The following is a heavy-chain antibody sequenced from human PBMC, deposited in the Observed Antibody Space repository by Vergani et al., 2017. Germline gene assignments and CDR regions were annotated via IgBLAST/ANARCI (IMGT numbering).Heavy chain of an antibody. J-gene: IGHJ6*03. CDR3: ARDRGRVRGTTSNYYCMDV. CDR2: IYYSGST. Sequence: QVQLQESGPGLVKPSETLSLTCTVSGGSLSSYYWRWIRQPPGKGLEWIGYIYYSGSTNYNPPLKSRVTISVDTSKNQFSLKLSSVTAADTAVYYCARDRGRVRGTTSNYYCMDVWGKGTTVTVSS. V-gene: IGHV4-59*01. CDR1: GGSLSSYY. D-gene: IGHD1-7*01.